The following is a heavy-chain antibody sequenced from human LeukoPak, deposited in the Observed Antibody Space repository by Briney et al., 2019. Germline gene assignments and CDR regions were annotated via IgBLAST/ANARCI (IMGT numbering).Heavy chain of an antibody. CDR1: GFTFSSYA. Sequence: PGRSLRLYGAAYGFTFSSYAMSWVRQAPGKGLDLVSAISGGGSTYYADSVKGRFTISRDNSKNTLYLQMNSLRAEDTAVYYCANLDYYDTELDYWGQGTLVTVSS. V-gene: IGHV3-23*01. CDR2: ISGGGST. CDR3: ANLDYYDTELDY. J-gene: IGHJ4*02. D-gene: IGHD3-22*01.